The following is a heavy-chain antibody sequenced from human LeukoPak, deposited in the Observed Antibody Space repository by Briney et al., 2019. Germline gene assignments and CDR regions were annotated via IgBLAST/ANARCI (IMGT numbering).Heavy chain of an antibody. V-gene: IGHV3-7*03. J-gene: IGHJ4*02. CDR1: GFTFSSYS. CDR2: IKQDGSEK. CDR3: AKDNGYSSLDY. D-gene: IGHD6-13*01. Sequence: PGGSLRLSCAASGFTFSSYSMNWVRQAPGKGLEWVANIKQDGSEKYYVDSVKGRFTISRDNSKNSLYLQMNSLRTEDTALYYCAKDNGYSSLDYWGQGTLVTVSS.